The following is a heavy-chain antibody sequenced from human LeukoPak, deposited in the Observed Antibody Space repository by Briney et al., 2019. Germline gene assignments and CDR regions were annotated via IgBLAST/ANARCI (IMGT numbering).Heavy chain of an antibody. CDR1: GGSISSGSYY. CDR2: IYTSGST. V-gene: IGHV4-61*02. J-gene: IGHJ4*02. Sequence: SQTLSLTCTVSGGSISSGSYYWSWIRQPAGKGLEWIGRIYTSGSTNYNPSLKSRVTISVDTSKNQFSLKPSSVTAADTAVYYCARATKITIFGVVIIGRYFDYWGQGTLVTVSS. CDR3: ARATKITIFGVVIIGRYFDY. D-gene: IGHD3-3*01.